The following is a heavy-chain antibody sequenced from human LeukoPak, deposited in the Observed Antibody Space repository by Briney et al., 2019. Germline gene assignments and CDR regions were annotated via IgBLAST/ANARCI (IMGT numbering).Heavy chain of an antibody. Sequence: GASVKVSCKASGYTFTGYYMQWVRQAPGQGLEWMGWINPNSGGTNYAQKFQGRVTMTRDTSISTAYMELSRLRSDDTAVYYCARERYSSSWPRAEYFQHWGQGTLVTVSS. CDR3: ARERYSSSWPRAEYFQH. CDR2: INPNSGGT. D-gene: IGHD6-13*01. CDR1: GYTFTGYY. J-gene: IGHJ1*01. V-gene: IGHV1-2*02.